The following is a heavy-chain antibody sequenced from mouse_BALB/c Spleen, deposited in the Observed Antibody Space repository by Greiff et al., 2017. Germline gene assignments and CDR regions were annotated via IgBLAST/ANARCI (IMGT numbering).Heavy chain of an antibody. CDR1: GYSFTSYY. CDR3: ARRPDYYLYAMDY. CDR2: IFPGSGNT. J-gene: IGHJ4*01. D-gene: IGHD1-1*01. V-gene: IGHV1-66*01. Sequence: VQLQQSGPELVKPGASVKISCKASGYSFTSYYIHWVKQRPGQGLEWIGWIFPGSGNTKYNEKFKGKATLTADTSSSTAYMQLSSLTSEDSAVYFCARRPDYYLYAMDYWGQGTSVTVSS.